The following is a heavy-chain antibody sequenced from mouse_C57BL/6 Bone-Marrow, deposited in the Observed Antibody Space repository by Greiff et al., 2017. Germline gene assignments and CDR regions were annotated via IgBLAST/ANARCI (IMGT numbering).Heavy chain of an antibody. D-gene: IGHD1-1*01. V-gene: IGHV5-6*01. CDR1: GFTFSSYG. Sequence: EVKLQESGGDLVKPGGSLKLSCAASGFTFSSYGMSWVRQTPDKRLEWVATISSGGSYTYYPDSVQGRFTISRDNAQNTLYLQMSSLKSEDTAMYYCASLDPYYYCIPFDYWGQGTTLTFSS. CDR3: ASLDPYYYCIPFDY. J-gene: IGHJ2*01. CDR2: ISSGGSYT.